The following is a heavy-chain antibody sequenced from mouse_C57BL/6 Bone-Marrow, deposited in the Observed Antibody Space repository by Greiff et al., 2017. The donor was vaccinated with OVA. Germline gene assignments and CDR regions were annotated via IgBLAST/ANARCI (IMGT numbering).Heavy chain of an antibody. V-gene: IGHV1-64*01. CDR3: ARDYDGSSYEDYYAMDY. CDR1: GYTFTSYW. CDR2: IHPNSGST. D-gene: IGHD1-1*01. Sequence: VQLQQSGAELVKPGASVKLSCKASGYTFTSYWMHWVKQRPGQGLEWIGMIHPNSGSTNYNEKFKSKATLTVDKSSSTAYMQLSSLTSEDSAVYYCARDYDGSSYEDYYAMDYGGQGTSVTVSS. J-gene: IGHJ4*01.